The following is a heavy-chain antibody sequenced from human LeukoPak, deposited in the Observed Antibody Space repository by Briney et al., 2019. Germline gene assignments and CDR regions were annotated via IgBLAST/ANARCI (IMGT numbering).Heavy chain of an antibody. V-gene: IGHV3-48*01. Sequence: GGSLRLSCAASGFTFSGYSMNWVRQAPGKGLEWVSYISSSSSPIYYADSVKGRFTISRDNAKNSLYLQMNSLRAEDTAVCYCARGRSGWYFDYWGQGTLVTVSS. CDR1: GFTFSGYS. CDR3: ARGRSGWYFDY. J-gene: IGHJ4*02. CDR2: ISSSSSPI. D-gene: IGHD6-19*01.